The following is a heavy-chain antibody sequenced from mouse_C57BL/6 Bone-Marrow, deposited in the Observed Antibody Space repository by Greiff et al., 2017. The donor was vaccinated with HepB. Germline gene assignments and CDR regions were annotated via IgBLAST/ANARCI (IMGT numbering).Heavy chain of an antibody. CDR3: ARHEEVAYGSSREIDY. Sequence: VQLQESGAELVKPGASVKLSCKASGYTFTEYTIHWVKQRSGQGLEWIGWFYPGSGSIKYNEKFKDKATLTADKSSSTAYMELSRLTSEDSAVYFCARHEEVAYGSSREIDYWGPGTTLTVSS. CDR1: GYTFTEYT. V-gene: IGHV1-62-2*01. D-gene: IGHD1-1*01. J-gene: IGHJ2*01. CDR2: FYPGSGSI.